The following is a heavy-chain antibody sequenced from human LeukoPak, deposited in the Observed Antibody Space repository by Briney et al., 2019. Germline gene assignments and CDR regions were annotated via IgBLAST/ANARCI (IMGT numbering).Heavy chain of an antibody. J-gene: IGHJ6*03. Sequence: GGSLRLSCAASGFTFSNYAMHWVRQAPGKGLEWVAVISYDGNNIHYADSVKGRFTISRDNSRNTLYLQMNSLRTEDTAVYFCAREHSGYIYYYYMDVWGKGTTVTVSS. CDR3: AREHSGYIYYYYMDV. CDR2: ISYDGNNI. CDR1: GFTFSNYA. D-gene: IGHD5-12*01. V-gene: IGHV3-30-3*01.